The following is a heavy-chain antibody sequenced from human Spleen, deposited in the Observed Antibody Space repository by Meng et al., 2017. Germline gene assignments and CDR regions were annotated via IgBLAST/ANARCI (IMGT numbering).Heavy chain of an antibody. CDR2: ISSSGRTI. D-gene: IGHD3-10*01. J-gene: IGHJ3*02. CDR3: ARGSPPTDYGSESYYNHVKQRPPPGVSYAFDI. Sequence: GESMKISCAASGFTFSSYEMNWVSQAPGKGLEWVPYISSSGRTIYYADSVKGRFTISRDNAKNSLYLQMNSLRAADTAVYYCARGSPPTDYGSESYYNHVKQRPPPGVSYAFDIWGQGTMVTVSS. CDR1: GFTFSSYE. V-gene: IGHV3-48*03.